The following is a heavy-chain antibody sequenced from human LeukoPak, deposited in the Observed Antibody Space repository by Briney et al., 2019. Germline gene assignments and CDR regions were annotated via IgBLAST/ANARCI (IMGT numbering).Heavy chain of an antibody. D-gene: IGHD4-17*01. CDR1: GGSIRSYY. CDR3: ARGGITVTTHFDY. J-gene: IGHJ4*02. CDR2: IYYSGST. V-gene: IGHV4-59*08. Sequence: SETLSLTCTVSGGSIRSYYWSWIRQPPGKGLEWIGYIYYSGSTNYNPSLKSRVTISVDTSKNQFSLKLSSVTAADTAVYYCARGGITVTTHFDYWGQGTLVTVSS.